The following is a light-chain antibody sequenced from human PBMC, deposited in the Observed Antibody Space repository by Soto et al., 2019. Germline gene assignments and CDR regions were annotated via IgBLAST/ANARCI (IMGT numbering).Light chain of an antibody. CDR1: ERISGW. Sequence: DIHMTQSPSTLSASVGDSVTITCRASERISGWLAWYQQKPGKPPKPLIYDASSLQSGLPTSFSGGGSGTEFTLTISSLQTDDFATYYGPQYNSYSTFGPGTIVEI. CDR2: DAS. CDR3: PQYNSYST. V-gene: IGKV1-5*01. J-gene: IGKJ3*01.